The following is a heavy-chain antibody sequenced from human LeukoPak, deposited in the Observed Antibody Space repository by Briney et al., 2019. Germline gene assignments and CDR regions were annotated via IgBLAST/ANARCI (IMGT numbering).Heavy chain of an antibody. V-gene: IGHV1-69*05. Sequence: SVKVSCKASGGTFSSYAISWVRQAPGQGLEWMGGIIPIFGTANYAPKFQGRVTITTDESTSTAYMELSSLRSEDTAVYYCASTSMIVAYYFDYWGQGTLVTVSS. CDR1: GGTFSSYA. CDR2: IIPIFGTA. J-gene: IGHJ4*02. CDR3: ASTSMIVAYYFDY. D-gene: IGHD3-22*01.